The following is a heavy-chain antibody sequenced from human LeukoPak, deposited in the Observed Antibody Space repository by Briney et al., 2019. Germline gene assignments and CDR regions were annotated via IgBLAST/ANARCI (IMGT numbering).Heavy chain of an antibody. J-gene: IGHJ4*02. CDR1: GFTFSSYG. Sequence: HPGGSLRLSCAASGFTFSSYGMHWVRQAPGKGLEWVSGISWNSNNIGYADSVKGRFTISRDNAKNFLYLQMNSLRAEDMALYYCAKASGSGWYANIDYWGQGTLVTVSS. CDR3: AKASGSGWYANIDY. D-gene: IGHD6-19*01. CDR2: ISWNSNNI. V-gene: IGHV3-9*03.